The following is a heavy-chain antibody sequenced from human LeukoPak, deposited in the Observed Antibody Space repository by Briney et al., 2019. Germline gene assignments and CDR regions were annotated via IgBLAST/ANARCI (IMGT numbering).Heavy chain of an antibody. Sequence: PSQTLSLTCAVSGGSISSGGYSWSWIRQPPGKGLEWIGYIYHSGSTYYNPSLKSRVTISVDTSKNQFSLKLSSVTAADTAVYYCARVTVWGSYRTSYFDYWGQGTLVTVSS. V-gene: IGHV4-30-2*05. CDR1: GGSISSGGYS. J-gene: IGHJ4*02. CDR3: ARVTVWGSYRTSYFDY. CDR2: IYHSGST. D-gene: IGHD3-16*02.